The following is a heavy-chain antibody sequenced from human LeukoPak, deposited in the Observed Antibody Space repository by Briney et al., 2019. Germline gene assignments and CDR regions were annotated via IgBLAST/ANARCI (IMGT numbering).Heavy chain of an antibody. CDR2: ISSSSSTI. CDR1: GFIFSSYS. Sequence: GGSLRLSCAASGFIFSSYSMNWVRQAPGKGLEWVSYISSSSSTIYYADSVKGRFTISRDNAKNSLYLQMNSLRAEDTAVYYCARGRIAVAGTGVRFDYWGQGTLVTVSS. D-gene: IGHD6-19*01. V-gene: IGHV3-48*01. J-gene: IGHJ4*02. CDR3: ARGRIAVAGTGVRFDY.